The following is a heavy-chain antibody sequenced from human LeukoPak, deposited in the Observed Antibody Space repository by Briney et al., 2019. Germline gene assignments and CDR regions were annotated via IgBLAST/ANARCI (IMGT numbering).Heavy chain of an antibody. CDR3: ARGQIYWYFDL. V-gene: IGHV3-7*01. CDR1: GVTFTKYW. Sequence: GDPLRLSCAASGVTFTKYWVTWVRQAPGTGLEWLGNIKQDGSDKNYMDSVKGRFTISRDNTKNSVYLQMSSLRAEDTAVYYCARGQIYWYFDLWGRGTLVTVSS. CDR2: IKQDGSDK. J-gene: IGHJ2*01.